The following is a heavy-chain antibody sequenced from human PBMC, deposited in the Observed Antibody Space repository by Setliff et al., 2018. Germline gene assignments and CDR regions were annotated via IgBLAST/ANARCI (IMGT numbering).Heavy chain of an antibody. J-gene: IGHJ3*02. CDR1: GGSISSSSHY. CDR2: IYYTGST. Sequence: SSETLSLTCTVSGGSISSSSHYWGWIRQPPGKGLEWIGSIYYTGSTYYNPSLKSRVTMSVDTSKRQFSLKLGSATAADTALYYCRQAVVGRDVFDTWGQGTVVTVSS. V-gene: IGHV4-39*01. D-gene: IGHD1-1*01. CDR3: RQAVVGRDVFDT.